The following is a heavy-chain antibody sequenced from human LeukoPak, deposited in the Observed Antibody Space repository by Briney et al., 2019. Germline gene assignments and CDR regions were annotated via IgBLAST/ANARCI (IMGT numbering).Heavy chain of an antibody. J-gene: IGHJ2*01. D-gene: IGHD2-15*01. V-gene: IGHV1-2*06. Sequence: ASVKVSCKASGYTFTGYYMHWVRQAPGQGLEWMGRINPNSGGTNYAQKFQGRVTMTRDTSVSTAYMELSRLRSDDTAVYYCARERIRGYWYFDLWGRGTLVTVPS. CDR1: GYTFTGYY. CDR3: ARERIRGYWYFDL. CDR2: INPNSGGT.